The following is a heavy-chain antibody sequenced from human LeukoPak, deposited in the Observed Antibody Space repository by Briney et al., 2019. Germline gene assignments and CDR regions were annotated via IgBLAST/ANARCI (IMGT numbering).Heavy chain of an antibody. CDR2: ISGSGGST. V-gene: IGHV3-23*01. CDR3: AKDPTAARLLWYFDL. Sequence: PGGSLRLSCAASGFTFSSYAMSWVRQAPGKGLEWVSAISGSGGSTYYADSVKGRFTTSRDNSKNTLYLQMNSLRAEDTAVYYCAKDPTAARLLWYFDLWGRGTLVTVSS. D-gene: IGHD6-6*01. CDR1: GFTFSSYA. J-gene: IGHJ2*01.